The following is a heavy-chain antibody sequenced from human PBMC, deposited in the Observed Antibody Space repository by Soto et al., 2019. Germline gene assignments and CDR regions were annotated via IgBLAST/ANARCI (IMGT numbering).Heavy chain of an antibody. D-gene: IGHD2-21*02. J-gene: IGHJ6*02. Sequence: ASVKVSCKASGYTFTSYGISWVRQAPGQGLEWMGWISAYNGNTNYAQKLQGRVTMTTDTSTSTAYMELRSLRSDDTAVYYFARRDLHIVVVTAEYYYGMDVWGQGTTVTVSS. CDR3: ARRDLHIVVVTAEYYYGMDV. CDR1: GYTFTSYG. CDR2: ISAYNGNT. V-gene: IGHV1-18*01.